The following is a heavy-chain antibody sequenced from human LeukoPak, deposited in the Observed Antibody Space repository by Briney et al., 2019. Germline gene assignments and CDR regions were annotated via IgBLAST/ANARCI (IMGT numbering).Heavy chain of an antibody. J-gene: IGHJ4*02. Sequence: PGGSLRLSCAASGFTFSSYAMLWVRQAPGKGLEWVAVISYDGSNKYYADSVKGRFTISRDNSKNTLYLQMNSLRAKDTAVYYCARDSGSYSGYFDYWGQGTLVTVSS. V-gene: IGHV3-30-3*01. CDR2: ISYDGSNK. D-gene: IGHD1-26*01. CDR3: ARDSGSYSGYFDY. CDR1: GFTFSSYA.